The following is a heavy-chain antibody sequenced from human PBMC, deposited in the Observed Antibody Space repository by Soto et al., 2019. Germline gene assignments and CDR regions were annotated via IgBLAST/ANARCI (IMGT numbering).Heavy chain of an antibody. V-gene: IGHV4-39*07. J-gene: IGHJ4*02. CDR3: ARRYGYSFDY. CDR1: GASINSAEYY. CDR2: ISYTGNT. Sequence: PSETLSLTCTVSGASINSAEYYWGWLRQPPGKGLEWIGYISYTGNTYYNPSLKSRVTISADTSKNQFSLKLSSVTAADTAVYYCARRYGYSFDYWGQGTLVTVSS. D-gene: IGHD1-1*01.